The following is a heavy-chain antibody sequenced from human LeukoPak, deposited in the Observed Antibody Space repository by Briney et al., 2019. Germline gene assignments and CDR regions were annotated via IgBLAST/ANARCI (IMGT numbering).Heavy chain of an antibody. D-gene: IGHD3-16*01. CDR3: ARRRYDWGGDFAN. CDR1: GFTVSSYA. CDR2: IGGGGTL. J-gene: IGHJ4*02. Sequence: GGSLRLSCAASGFTVSSYAMGWVRQAPGKGLEWVSAIGGGGTLYYADSVKGRFSISRDISKNTLLLQMNSLRAEDTAVYYCARRRYDWGGDFANWGQGTLVTVSP. V-gene: IGHV3-23*01.